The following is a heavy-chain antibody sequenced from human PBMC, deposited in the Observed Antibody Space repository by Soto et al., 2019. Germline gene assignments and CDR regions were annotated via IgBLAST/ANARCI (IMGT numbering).Heavy chain of an antibody. CDR3: ARGRYCLTGRCFPNWFDS. V-gene: IGHV4-30-4*01. Sequence: SETLSLTCSVSGDSVSTVDYFWAWIRQPPGQALEYIGYIYKSATTYYNPSFESRVAISLDTSKSQFSLNVTSVTAADTAVYFCARGRYCLTGRCFPNWFDSWGQGTLVTVSS. J-gene: IGHJ5*01. D-gene: IGHD2-15*01. CDR1: GDSVSTVDYF. CDR2: IYKSATT.